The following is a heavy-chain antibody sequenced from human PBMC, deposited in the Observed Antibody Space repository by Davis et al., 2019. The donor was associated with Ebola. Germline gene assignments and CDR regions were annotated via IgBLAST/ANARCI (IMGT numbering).Heavy chain of an antibody. V-gene: IGHV3-23*01. D-gene: IGHD3-22*01. J-gene: IGHJ4*02. CDR3: AKVPVKVRISGYDSSGYCPFDY. CDR1: GFTFSSYA. Sequence: PGGSLRLSCAASGFTFSSYAMSWVRQAPGKGLEWVSAISGSGGSTYYADSVKGRFTISRDNSKNTLYLQMNSLRAEDTAVYYCAKVPVKVRISGYDSSGYCPFDYWGQGTLVTVSS. CDR2: ISGSGGST.